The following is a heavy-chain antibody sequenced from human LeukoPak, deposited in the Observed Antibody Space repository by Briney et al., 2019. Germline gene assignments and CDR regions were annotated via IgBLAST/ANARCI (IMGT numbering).Heavy chain of an antibody. V-gene: IGHV4-61*02. Sequence: PSQTLSLTCTVSGGSISSGSYYWSWIRQPAGKGLEWIGRIYTSGSTNYNPSLKSRVTISVDTSKNQFSLKLSSVTAADTAVYYCARGGYCSGGSCSLDYWGQGTLVTVSS. J-gene: IGHJ4*02. D-gene: IGHD2-15*01. CDR1: GGSISSGSYY. CDR2: IYTSGST. CDR3: ARGGYCSGGSCSLDY.